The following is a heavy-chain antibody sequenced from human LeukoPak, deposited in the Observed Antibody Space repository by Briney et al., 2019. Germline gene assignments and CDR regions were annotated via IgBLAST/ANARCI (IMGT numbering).Heavy chain of an antibody. CDR2: IYPGDSDT. D-gene: IGHD2-2*01. V-gene: IGHV5-51*01. CDR3: ARPAVLVLGYCSSTSCYGAFDI. Sequence: GESLKISCKGSGYSFTSYWIGWVRQMPGKGLEWMGIIYPGDSDTRYSPSFQGQVTISADKSISTAYLQWSSLKASDTAMYYCARPAVLVLGYCSSTSCYGAFDIWGQGTMVTVSS. CDR1: GYSFTSYW. J-gene: IGHJ3*02.